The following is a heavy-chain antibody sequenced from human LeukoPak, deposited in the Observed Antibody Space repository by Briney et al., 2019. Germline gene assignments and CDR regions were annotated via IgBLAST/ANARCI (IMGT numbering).Heavy chain of an antibody. D-gene: IGHD3-22*01. CDR1: GFTFSSYE. J-gene: IGHJ4*02. V-gene: IGHV3-48*03. CDR3: ARVGGYYQEVGY. Sequence: PGGSLRLSCAASGFTFSSYEMNWVRQAPGKWPERVSYISSSGSTIYYADSVKGRFTISRDNAKNSLYLQMNSLRAEDTAVYYCARVGGYYQEVGYWGQGTLVTVSS. CDR2: ISSSGSTI.